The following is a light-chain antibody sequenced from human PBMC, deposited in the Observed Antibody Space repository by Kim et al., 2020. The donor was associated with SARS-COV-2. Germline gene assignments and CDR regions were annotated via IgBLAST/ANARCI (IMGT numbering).Light chain of an antibody. CDR2: GAS. J-gene: IGKJ4*01. V-gene: IGKV3-15*01. CDR1: QKISSN. Sequence: VCPGERATLSCRASQKISSNLTWYQQKPGQAPRLLIYGASRRVTGIPARFSGSGSGTQFTLTISSLQSEDFAVYYCQHYNELPLTFGGGTKVDIK. CDR3: QHYNELPLT.